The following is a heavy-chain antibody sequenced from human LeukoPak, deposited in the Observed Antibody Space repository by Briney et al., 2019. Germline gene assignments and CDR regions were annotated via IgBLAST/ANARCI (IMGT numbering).Heavy chain of an antibody. D-gene: IGHD2-2*01. CDR1: GGSISSYY. Sequence: MPSETLSLTCTVSGGSISSYYWSWIRQPPGKGLEWIGYIYYSGSTNYNPSLKSRVTISVDTSKNQFSLKLTSVTAADTAVYYCARGSTGPFAYWGQGTLVTVSS. CDR3: ARGSTGPFAY. CDR2: IYYSGST. J-gene: IGHJ4*02. V-gene: IGHV4-59*01.